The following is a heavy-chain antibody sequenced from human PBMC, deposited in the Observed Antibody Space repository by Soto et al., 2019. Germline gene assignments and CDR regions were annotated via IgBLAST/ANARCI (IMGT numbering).Heavy chain of an antibody. Sequence: SQTPSHTCTLSGSYFTPYYWSWIRQTPGKRQERSGHIFYSAHLRNSPSRRSRVTMSVDTCKNQFSLRLSSVPAADTAVYYCARGGGGYRFDYWGQGTLVTVSS. CDR3: ARGGGGYRFDY. D-gene: IGHD3-16*02. J-gene: IGHJ4*02. CDR2: IFYSAHL. CDR1: GSYFTPYY. V-gene: IGHV4-59*01.